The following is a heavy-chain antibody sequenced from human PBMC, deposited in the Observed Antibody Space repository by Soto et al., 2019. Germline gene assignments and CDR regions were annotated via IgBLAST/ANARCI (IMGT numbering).Heavy chain of an antibody. D-gene: IGHD2-15*01. V-gene: IGHV1-2*02. CDR2: INSNSGGT. Sequence: GAAVKVSCKASGYIFTDYYIHWVRQAPGQGLEWMGWINSNSGGTNYAEKFQGRVTMTRDTSISTANMELSGLTYDDKAVYYCARAPQPRLEGLANRPFSCRGKGTPIAVST. J-gene: IGHJ6*01. CDR1: GYIFTDYY. CDR3: ARAPQPRLEGLANRPFSC.